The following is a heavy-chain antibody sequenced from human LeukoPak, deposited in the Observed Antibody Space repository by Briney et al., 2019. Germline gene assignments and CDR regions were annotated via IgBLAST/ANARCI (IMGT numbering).Heavy chain of an antibody. V-gene: IGHV4-59*01. CDR3: ARDGYTFGYGAFDI. D-gene: IGHD5-18*01. J-gene: IGHJ3*02. Sequence: PSETLSLTCTVSGGSISNYFWSWIRQPPGKGLEWMGYIYYKGGTTYNPALKSRVTISVDTSKKQFSLKLTSVTAADTAVYYCARDGYTFGYGAFDIWAKGQWSPSL. CDR2: IYYKGGT. CDR1: GGSISNYF.